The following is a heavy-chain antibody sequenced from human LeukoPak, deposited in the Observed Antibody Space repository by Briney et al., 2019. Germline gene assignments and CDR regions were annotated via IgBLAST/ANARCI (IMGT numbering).Heavy chain of an antibody. Sequence: GGSLRLSCAASGFTFSDYYMSWIRQAPGKGLEWVSYISSSSSTIYYADSVKGRFTISRDNAKNSLYLQMNSLRAEDTAVYYCARPLGYCSSTSCSPDAFDIWGQGTMVTVSS. CDR1: GFTFSDYY. CDR2: ISSSSSTI. D-gene: IGHD2-2*01. V-gene: IGHV3-11*04. J-gene: IGHJ3*02. CDR3: ARPLGYCSSTSCSPDAFDI.